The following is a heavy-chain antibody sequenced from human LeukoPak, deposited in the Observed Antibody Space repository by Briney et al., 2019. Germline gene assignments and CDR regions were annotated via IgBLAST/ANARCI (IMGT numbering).Heavy chain of an antibody. D-gene: IGHD5-18*01. CDR1: GGSITTTNY. CDR2: ISLTGRT. V-gene: IGHV4-4*02. J-gene: IGHJ4*02. CDR3: PRGDNVDTAMEDYFDY. Sequence: PSETLSLTCGVSGGSITTTNYWSWVRQPPGGGLEWIGEISLTGRTHYNPSLKSRVHISIDESKNHLYLNLASVTAADTAVYYCPRGDNVDTAMEDYFDYWGQGTLVTVSS.